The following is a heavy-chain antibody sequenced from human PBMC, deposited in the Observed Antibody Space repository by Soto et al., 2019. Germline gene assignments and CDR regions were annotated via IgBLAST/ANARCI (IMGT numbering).Heavy chain of an antibody. CDR2: ISYDGSNK. V-gene: IGHV3-30*18. J-gene: IGHJ3*02. Sequence: GGSLRLSCAASGFTFSSYGMHWVRQAPGKGLEWVAVISYDGSNKYYADSVKGRFTISRDNSKNTLYLRMNSLRAEDTAVYYCAKDMELGCSGGSCYSRRAFDIWGKGTMVTVSS. CDR1: GFTFSSYG. CDR3: AKDMELGCSGGSCYSRRAFDI. D-gene: IGHD2-15*01.